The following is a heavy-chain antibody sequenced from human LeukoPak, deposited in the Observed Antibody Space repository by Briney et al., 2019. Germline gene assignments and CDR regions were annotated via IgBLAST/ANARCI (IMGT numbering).Heavy chain of an antibody. J-gene: IGHJ4*02. CDR2: INHRGSSM. V-gene: IGHV3-11*04. CDR3: AAVIDY. Sequence: GGSLRLSCAASGFTFSDYYMAWIRQAPGKGLEWVSYINHRGSSMYYADSVKGRFTISRDNAKNSVFLQMNSLRAEDTAVYYCAAVIDYWGQGTLVTVSS. CDR1: GFTFSDYY.